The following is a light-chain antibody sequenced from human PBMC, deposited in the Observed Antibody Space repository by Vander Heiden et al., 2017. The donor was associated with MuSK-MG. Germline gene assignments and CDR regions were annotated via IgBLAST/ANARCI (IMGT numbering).Light chain of an antibody. V-gene: IGLV1-47*01. CDR1: SSKMWSKY. CDR2: RKK. CDR3: AAWDDSLSGVV. Sequence: VLTPPPPASGTPVQRVTISCSGSSSKMWSKYVYWDQQIPGTAPKLCTYRKKQRPPEVPDRFSGSKSGASASLAISGRRSEEEADYYCAAWDDSLSGVVFGGGTKLTAL. J-gene: IGLJ3*02.